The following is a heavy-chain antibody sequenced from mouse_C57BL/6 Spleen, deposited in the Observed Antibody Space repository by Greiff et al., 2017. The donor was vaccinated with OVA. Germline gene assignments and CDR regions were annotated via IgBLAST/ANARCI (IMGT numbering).Heavy chain of an antibody. CDR1: GYAFTNYL. CDR3: ARGSVLDYYGSYFDY. CDR2: INPGSGGT. V-gene: IGHV1-54*01. D-gene: IGHD1-1*01. Sequence: QVQLQQSGAELVRPGTSVKVSCKASGYAFTNYLIEWVKQRPGQGLEWIGVINPGSGGTNYNEKFKGKATLTADKSSSTAYMQLSSLTSEDSAVYFCARGSVLDYYGSYFDYWGQGTTLTVSS. J-gene: IGHJ2*01.